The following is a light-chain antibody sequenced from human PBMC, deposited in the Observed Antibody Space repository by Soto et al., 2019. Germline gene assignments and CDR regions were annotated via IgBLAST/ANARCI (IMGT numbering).Light chain of an antibody. CDR2: EVS. CDR1: SRDVGTYNY. V-gene: IGLV2-8*01. Sequence: QSALTQPPSASGPPGQSVTIPCTGTSRDVGTYNYVSWYQQHPGKAPKLMIYEVSRRPSGVPDRFSGSKSGNTASLTVSGLQAEDEADYYCSSNAGSNNLVFGGGTQLTVL. J-gene: IGLJ7*01. CDR3: SSNAGSNNLV.